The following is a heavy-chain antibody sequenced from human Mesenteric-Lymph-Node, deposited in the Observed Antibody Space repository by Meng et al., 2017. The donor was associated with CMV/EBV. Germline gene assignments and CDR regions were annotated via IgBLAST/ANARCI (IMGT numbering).Heavy chain of an antibody. Sequence: GESLKISCAASGFTFSSYSMNWVRQAPGKGLEWVSSISSSSSYIYYADSVKGRFTISRDNAKNSLYLQMNSLRAEDTAVYYCARDKQLAGIDYWGQGTLVTVSS. CDR1: GFTFSSYS. CDR3: ARDKQLAGIDY. V-gene: IGHV3-21*01. D-gene: IGHD6-6*01. CDR2: ISSSSSYI. J-gene: IGHJ4*02.